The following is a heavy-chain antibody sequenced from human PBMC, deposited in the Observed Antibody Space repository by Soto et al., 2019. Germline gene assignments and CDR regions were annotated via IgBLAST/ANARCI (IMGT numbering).Heavy chain of an antibody. J-gene: IGHJ6*03. CDR2: INPSGGST. D-gene: IGHD2-2*01. V-gene: IGHV1-46*03. Sequence: GASVKVSCKASGDTLTSYYMHWVRQAPGQGLEWMGIINPSGGSTSYAQKFQGRVTMTRDTSTSTVYMELSSLRSEDTAVYYCARDKGCSSTSRHHWAYYYYYYYMDVWGKGTTVTVSS. CDR1: GDTLTSYY. CDR3: ARDKGCSSTSRHHWAYYYYYYYMDV.